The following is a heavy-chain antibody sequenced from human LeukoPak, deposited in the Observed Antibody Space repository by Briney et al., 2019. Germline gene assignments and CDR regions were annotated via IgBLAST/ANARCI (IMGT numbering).Heavy chain of an antibody. D-gene: IGHD2-2*01. J-gene: IGHJ4*02. V-gene: IGHV3-53*01. CDR3: AKIPKGGYFDS. CDR2: IYSGGST. CDR1: GFTVSSNY. Sequence: GGSLRLSCAASGFTVSSNYMSWVRQAPGKGLEWVSVIYSGGSTYYSDSVKGRFTISRDSSKNTLSLQMNSLRAEDTAVYYCAKIPKGGYFDSWGQGTLVTASS.